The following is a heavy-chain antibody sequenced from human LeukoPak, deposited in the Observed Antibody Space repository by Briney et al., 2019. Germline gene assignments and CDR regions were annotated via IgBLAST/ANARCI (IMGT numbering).Heavy chain of an antibody. D-gene: IGHD3-10*02. Sequence: GGSLRLSCAASGFTFSSYAMSWVRQAAGKGLEWVSAISGSGGSTYYADSVKGRFTISRDNAKNSLYLQMNSLRAEDTAVYYCAKGFDVRGVIFDYWGQGTLVTVSS. CDR1: GFTFSSYA. V-gene: IGHV3-23*01. CDR2: ISGSGGST. J-gene: IGHJ4*02. CDR3: AKGFDVRGVIFDY.